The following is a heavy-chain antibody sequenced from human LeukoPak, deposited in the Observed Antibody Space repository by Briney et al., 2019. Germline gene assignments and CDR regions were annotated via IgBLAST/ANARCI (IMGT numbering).Heavy chain of an antibody. CDR3: ARAAAGIFLFDY. Sequence: PGGSLRLSCAASGFTFSSYGMHWVRQAPGKGLEWVAVIWYDGSNKYYADSVKGRFTISRDNSKNTLYLQMNSLRAGDTAVYYCARAAAGIFLFDYWGQGTLVTVSS. D-gene: IGHD6-13*01. V-gene: IGHV3-33*01. J-gene: IGHJ4*02. CDR1: GFTFSSYG. CDR2: IWYDGSNK.